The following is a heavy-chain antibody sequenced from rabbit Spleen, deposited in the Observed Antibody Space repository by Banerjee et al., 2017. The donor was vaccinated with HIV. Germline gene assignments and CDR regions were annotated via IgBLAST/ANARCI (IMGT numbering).Heavy chain of an antibody. V-gene: IGHV1S43*01. CDR1: GVSFSFSSY. Sequence: QQQLEESGGGLVKPGASLTLTCAASGVSFSFSSYMCWVRQAPGKGLELIACIYINSHSTWYASWVNGRFTISRSTSLNTVDLKMTSLTAADTATYFCVREVAAKFSLWGPGTLVTVS. CDR3: VREVAAKFSL. D-gene: IGHD4-1*01. CDR2: IYINSHST. J-gene: IGHJ4*01.